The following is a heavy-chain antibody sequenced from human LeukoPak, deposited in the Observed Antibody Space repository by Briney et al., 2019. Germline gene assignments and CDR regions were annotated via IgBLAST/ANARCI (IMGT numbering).Heavy chain of an antibody. V-gene: IGHV7-4-1*02. CDR3: AIPDKSDSGSYDFDY. J-gene: IGHJ4*02. Sequence: ASVKVSCKASGYTFTSYAMNWVRQAPGQGLEWMGWINTNTGNPTYAQGFTGRFVFSLDTSVSTAYLQIRSLKAEDTAVYYCAIPDKSDSGSYDFDYWGQGTLVTVSS. CDR2: INTNTGNP. D-gene: IGHD1-26*01. CDR1: GYTFTSYA.